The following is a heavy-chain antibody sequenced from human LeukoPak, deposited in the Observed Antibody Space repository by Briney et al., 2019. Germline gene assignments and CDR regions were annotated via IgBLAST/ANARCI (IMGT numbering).Heavy chain of an antibody. CDR2: INSGGST. V-gene: IGHV3-53*01. Sequence: GGSLRLSCTVSGFIVSNNYMNWVRQAPGKGLEWVSVINSGGSTYYADSVKGRFTISRDNFKNTQYLQMNSLRAEDTAVYYCARESTLGWFDPWGQGTLVTVSS. CDR1: GFIVSNNY. CDR3: ARESTLGWFDP. J-gene: IGHJ5*02.